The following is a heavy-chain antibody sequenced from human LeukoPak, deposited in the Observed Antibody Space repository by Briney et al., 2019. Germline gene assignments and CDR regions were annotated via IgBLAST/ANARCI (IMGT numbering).Heavy chain of an antibody. D-gene: IGHD4-11*01. CDR2: INHSGST. J-gene: IGHJ5*02. CDR3: ARRIAVGNYFDP. CDR1: GGSFSGYY. V-gene: IGHV4-34*01. Sequence: SETLSLTCAVYGGSFSGYYWSWIRQPPGKQLEWIGEINHSGSTNYNPSLKSRVTISLDTSKNQFSLRLTSVTAADTAVYYCARRIAVGNYFDPWGQGTLVTVSS.